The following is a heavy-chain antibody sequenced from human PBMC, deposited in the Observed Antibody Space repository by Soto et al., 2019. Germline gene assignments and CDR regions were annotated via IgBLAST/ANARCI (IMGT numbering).Heavy chain of an antibody. D-gene: IGHD5-12*01. CDR2: ISGSGDNT. Sequence: EVQLLESGGGLVQPGGSLRLSCAAATFTFNTYAMTWVRQAPGKGLEWVSAISGSGDNTYYADSVKGRFTISRDNSKNTLYLQLNSLRAEDTAVYYCAKTGYVSDVLWWFDSWGQGTLVTVSS. V-gene: IGHV3-23*01. J-gene: IGHJ5*01. CDR1: TFTFNTYA. CDR3: AKTGYVSDVLWWFDS.